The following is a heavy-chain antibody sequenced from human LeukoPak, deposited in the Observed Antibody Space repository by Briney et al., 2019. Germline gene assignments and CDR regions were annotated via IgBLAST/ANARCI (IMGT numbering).Heavy chain of an antibody. CDR1: GFIFDDYA. D-gene: IGHD3-10*01. CDR2: ISSSSSYI. V-gene: IGHV3-21*01. J-gene: IGHJ4*02. Sequence: GGSLRLSCAASGFIFDDYAMYWVRQVPGKGLEWVSSISSSSSYIYYADSVKGRFTISRDNAKNSLYLQMNSLRAEDTAVYYCARDGFKVPSPPDYWGQGTLVTVSS. CDR3: ARDGFKVPSPPDY.